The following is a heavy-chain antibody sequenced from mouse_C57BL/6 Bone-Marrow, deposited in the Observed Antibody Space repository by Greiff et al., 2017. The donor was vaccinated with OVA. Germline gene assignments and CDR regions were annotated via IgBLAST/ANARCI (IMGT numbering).Heavy chain of an antibody. J-gene: IGHJ4*01. D-gene: IGHD2-3*01. CDR1: GYTFTEYT. CDR2: FYPGSGSI. Sequence: QVQLQQSGAELVKPGASVKLSCKASGYTFTEYTIHWVKQRSGQGLEWIGWFYPGSGSIKYNEKFKDKATLTADKSSSTAYMQLNSLTSEDSAVYFCARGGYSLDAMDYWGQGTSVTVSS. V-gene: IGHV1-62-2*01. CDR3: ARGGYSLDAMDY.